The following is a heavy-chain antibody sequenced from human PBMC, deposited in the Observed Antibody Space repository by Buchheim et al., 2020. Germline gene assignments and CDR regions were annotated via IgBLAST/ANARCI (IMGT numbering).Heavy chain of an antibody. J-gene: IGHJ4*02. CDR1: GFTFSDYY. D-gene: IGHD2-15*01. CDR3: ARGEQDIVVVVAATPRVDY. Sequence: QVQLVESGGGLVKPGGSLRLSCAASGFTFSDYYMSWIRQAPGKGLEWVSYISSSGSTIYYADSVKGRFTISRDNAKNSLYLKMNSLRDEDTAGYYCARGEQDIVVVVAATPRVDYWGQGTL. V-gene: IGHV3-11*01. CDR2: ISSSGSTI.